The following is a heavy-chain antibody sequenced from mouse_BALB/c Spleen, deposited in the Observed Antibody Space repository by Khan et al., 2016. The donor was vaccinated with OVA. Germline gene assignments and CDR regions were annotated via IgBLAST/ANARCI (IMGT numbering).Heavy chain of an antibody. CDR1: GYTFTSYT. J-gene: IGHJ3*01. V-gene: IGHV1-4*01. D-gene: IGHD2-14*01. CDR2: INPSNGYT. Sequence: QQSGAELARPGASVKMSCKASGYTFTSYTIHWIKLRPGQGLEWIGYINPSNGYTNYNQKFKDKATLTADKSSTTAYMQLSSLTSDDSAVYNCVRDGDYYRNDGWFAYWGQGTLVTVSA. CDR3: VRDGDYYRNDGWFAY.